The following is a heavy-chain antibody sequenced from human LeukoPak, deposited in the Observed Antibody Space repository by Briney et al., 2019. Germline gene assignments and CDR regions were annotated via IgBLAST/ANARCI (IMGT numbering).Heavy chain of an antibody. CDR3: ARVPGNDYVWGSYRYNWFDP. D-gene: IGHD3-16*02. V-gene: IGHV4-59*08. CDR1: GGSISSYY. CDR2: IYYSGST. Sequence: SETLSLTCTVSGGSISSYYWSWIRQPPGKGLEWIGYIYYSGSTNYNPSLKSRVTISVDTSKNQFSLKLSSVSAADTAVYYCARVPGNDYVWGSYRYNWFDPWGQGTLVTVSS. J-gene: IGHJ5*02.